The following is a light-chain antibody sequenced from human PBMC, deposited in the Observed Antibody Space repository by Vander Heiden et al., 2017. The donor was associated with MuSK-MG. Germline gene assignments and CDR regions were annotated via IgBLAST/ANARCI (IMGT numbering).Light chain of an antibody. CDR3: QRYNSAPRT. V-gene: IGKV1-27*01. Sequence: DIQMTQSPSSLSASVGDRVTITCRASQGTSIYLAWYQQKPGKVPKLLIYAASTLQSGVPSRFSGSGSGTDFTLTISSLQPEDVGTYYCQRYNSAPRTFGQGTKVEIK. CDR1: QGTSIY. J-gene: IGKJ1*01. CDR2: AAS.